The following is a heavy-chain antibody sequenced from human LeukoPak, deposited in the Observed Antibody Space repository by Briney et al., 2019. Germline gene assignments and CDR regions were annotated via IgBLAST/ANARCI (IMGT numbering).Heavy chain of an antibody. CDR3: AKTWGVRSGTFDY. Sequence: GGSLRLSCAASGFTFSSYAMSWVRQAPGKGLEWVSAISGSGGSTYYADSVKGRFTISRDNSKNTLHLQMNSLRGEDTAVYYCAKTWGVRSGTFDYWGQGTLVTVSS. CDR2: ISGSGGST. J-gene: IGHJ4*02. V-gene: IGHV3-23*01. CDR1: GFTFSSYA. D-gene: IGHD1-26*01.